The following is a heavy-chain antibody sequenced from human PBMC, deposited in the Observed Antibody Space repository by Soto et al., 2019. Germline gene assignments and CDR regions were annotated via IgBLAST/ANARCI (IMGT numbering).Heavy chain of an antibody. J-gene: IGHJ4*02. D-gene: IGHD1-1*01. V-gene: IGHV2-5*02. CDR1: GFSLSTSGVG. CDR2: IYWDDDK. CDR3: AHSNYTWNPFDY. Sequence: SGPTLVNPTQTLTLTCTFSGFSLSTSGVGVGWIRQPPGKALEWLALIYWDDDKRYSPSLKSRLTITKDTSKNQVVLTMTNMDPVDTHTYYFAHSNYTWNPFDYWGKGTLVTSPQ.